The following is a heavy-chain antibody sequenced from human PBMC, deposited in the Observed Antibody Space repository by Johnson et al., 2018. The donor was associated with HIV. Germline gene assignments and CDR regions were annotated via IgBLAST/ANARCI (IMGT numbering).Heavy chain of an antibody. Sequence: QVQLVESGGGLVQPGRSLRLSCAASGFTFSTYGMHWVRQAPGKGLEWLAFISNDGSITFSADSVKGRFTSSRDNAKNSLYLQMNSLRAEDTAVYYCAKSGPRAFDIWGQGTMVTVSS. CDR2: ISNDGSIT. CDR1: GFTFSTYG. J-gene: IGHJ3*02. CDR3: AKSGPRAFDI. D-gene: IGHD2-8*02. V-gene: IGHV3-30-3*02.